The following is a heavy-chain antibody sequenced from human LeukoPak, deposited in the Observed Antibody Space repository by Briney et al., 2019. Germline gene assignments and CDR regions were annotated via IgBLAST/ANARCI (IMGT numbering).Heavy chain of an antibody. CDR2: ISAYNGNT. CDR3: ARDLPERIAPDY. CDR1: GYTFTRYG. Sequence: ASVKVSCKASGYTFTRYGISWVRQAPGQGLEWMGWISAYNGNTNYAQKLQGRVTITTDTSTSTAYMELRSLRSDDTAVYYCARDLPERIAPDYWGQGTLVTVSS. J-gene: IGHJ4*02. V-gene: IGHV1-18*01. D-gene: IGHD6-13*01.